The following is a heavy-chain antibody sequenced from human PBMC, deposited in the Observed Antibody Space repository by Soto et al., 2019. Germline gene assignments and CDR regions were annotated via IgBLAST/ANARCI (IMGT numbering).Heavy chain of an antibody. V-gene: IGHV4-30-2*01. CDR3: ARKAEGDYYDSSGPFDY. CDR1: GGSISSGGYS. D-gene: IGHD3-22*01. Sequence: QLQLQESGSGLVKPSQTLSLTCAVSGGSISSGGYSWSWIRQPPGKGLEWIGYIYHSGSTYYNPSLKSRVTISVDRSKNQFSLKLSSVTAADMAVYYCARKAEGDYYDSSGPFDYWGQGTLVTVSS. CDR2: IYHSGST. J-gene: IGHJ4*02.